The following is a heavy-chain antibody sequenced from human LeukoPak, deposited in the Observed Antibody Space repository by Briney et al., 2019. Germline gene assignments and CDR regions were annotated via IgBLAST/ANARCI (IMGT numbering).Heavy chain of an antibody. J-gene: IGHJ4*02. CDR1: GGSFSGYY. Sequence: SETLSLTCAVYGGSFSGYYWSWIRPPPGKGLEWIGEINHSGSTNYNPSLKSRVTISVDTSKNQFSLKLSSVTAADTAVYYCARYTVGYLYYFDYWGQGTLVTVSS. V-gene: IGHV4-34*01. CDR2: INHSGST. CDR3: ARYTVGYLYYFDY. D-gene: IGHD2-15*01.